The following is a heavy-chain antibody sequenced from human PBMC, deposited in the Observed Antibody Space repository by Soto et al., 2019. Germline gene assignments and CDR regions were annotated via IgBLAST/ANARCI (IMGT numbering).Heavy chain of an antibody. CDR3: AHRLSGYSWNGGYFDY. D-gene: IGHD1-1*01. CDR2: IYWDDDK. CDR1: GFSLTTSPMG. V-gene: IGHV2-5*02. J-gene: IGHJ4*02. Sequence: QITLRESGPTLVKPTQTLTLTCTFSGFSLTTSPMGVGWIRQPPGKALEWLVVIYWDDDKRYSPSLKSRLNITKDTSQNQVVLTMTNMDPVDTATYYCAHRLSGYSWNGGYFDYWGQGALVTVSS.